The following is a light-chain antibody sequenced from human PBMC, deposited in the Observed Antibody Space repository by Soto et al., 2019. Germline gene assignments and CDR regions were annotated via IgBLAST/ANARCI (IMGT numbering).Light chain of an antibody. Sequence: QSILTQPPSVSAAPGQTITISCSGSSSNIGGNYVSWYQQLPRTAPKLLIYDNSKRFSGIPDRFSGSKSGTSATLGITGLQTEDEASYNCGTWDISLDTVVFGGGTKVTVL. CDR1: SSNIGGNY. CDR3: GTWDISLDTVV. V-gene: IGLV1-51*01. CDR2: DNS. J-gene: IGLJ2*01.